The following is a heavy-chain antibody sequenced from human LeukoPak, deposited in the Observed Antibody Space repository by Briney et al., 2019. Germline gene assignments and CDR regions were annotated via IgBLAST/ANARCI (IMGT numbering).Heavy chain of an antibody. V-gene: IGHV4-59*08. CDR3: VFKRKTAYDILTGYGFGAFDI. CDR2: IYYSGST. D-gene: IGHD3-9*01. J-gene: IGHJ3*02. CDR1: GGSISSYY. Sequence: SETLSLTCTVSGGSISSYYWSWIRQPPGKGLEWIGYIYYSGSTNYNPSLKSRVTISVDTSKNQFSLKLSSVTAADTAVYYCVFKRKTAYDILTGYGFGAFDIWGQGTMVTVSS.